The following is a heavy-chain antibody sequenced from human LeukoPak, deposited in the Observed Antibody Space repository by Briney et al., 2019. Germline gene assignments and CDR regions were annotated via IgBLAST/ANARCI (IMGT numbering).Heavy chain of an antibody. CDR2: IYHSGST. CDR3: ARGDIVVVPAAHYAFDI. D-gene: IGHD2-2*01. J-gene: IGHJ3*02. V-gene: IGHV4-30-2*01. Sequence: SETLSLTCTVSGGSISSGGYYWSWHRQPPGKGLEWIGYIYHSGSTYYNPSLKSRVTISVDRSKNQFSLKLSSVTAADTAVYYCARGDIVVVPAAHYAFDIWGQGTMVTVSS. CDR1: GGSISSGGYY.